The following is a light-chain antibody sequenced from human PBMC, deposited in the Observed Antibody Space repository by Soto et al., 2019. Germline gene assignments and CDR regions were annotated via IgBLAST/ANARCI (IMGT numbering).Light chain of an antibody. V-gene: IGKV1-8*01. CDR2: AAS. Sequence: AIRMTQSPSSFSASTGDRVTITCRASQGISSYLAWYQQKPGKAPKLLIYAASTLQSGVPSRFSGSGSGTDFTLTISCLQSEDFATYYCQQYNSYSPFTFGPGTKVDIK. J-gene: IGKJ3*01. CDR3: QQYNSYSPFT. CDR1: QGISSY.